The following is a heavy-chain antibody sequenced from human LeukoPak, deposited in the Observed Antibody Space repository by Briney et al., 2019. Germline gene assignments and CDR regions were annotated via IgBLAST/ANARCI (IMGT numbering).Heavy chain of an antibody. CDR3: VKDVSYDRSGGLVD. D-gene: IGHD2-15*01. CDR2: ISWNSGSV. Sequence: GRSLRLSCAVSGFTFDDYAMHWVRQAPGKGLEWVSGISWNSGSVAYADSVKGRFTISRDNARNSLYLQMHSLRPEDMAFYYCVKDVSYDRSGGLVDWGQGTLVTVSS. J-gene: IGHJ4*02. CDR1: GFTFDDYA. V-gene: IGHV3-9*03.